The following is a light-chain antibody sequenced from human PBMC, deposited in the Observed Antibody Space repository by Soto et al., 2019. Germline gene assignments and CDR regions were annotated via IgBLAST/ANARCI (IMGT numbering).Light chain of an antibody. J-gene: IGKJ5*01. CDR2: GIY. CDR3: QQYGSSST. Sequence: EIVMTQSPATLSVSPGGRATLTCRSSQSVTTNLAWYQQKPGQAPRLLIYGIYTRATGIQTRFSGSGSGTDFTLTISRLEPEDFAVYYCQQYGSSSTFGQGTRLEI. V-gene: IGKV3-15*01. CDR1: QSVTTN.